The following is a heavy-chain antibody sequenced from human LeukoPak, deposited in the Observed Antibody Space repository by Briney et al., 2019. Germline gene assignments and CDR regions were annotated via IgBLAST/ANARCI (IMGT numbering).Heavy chain of an antibody. D-gene: IGHD2-15*01. V-gene: IGHV7-4-1*02. CDR2: INTNTGNP. Sequence: EASVKVSCKASGYTFTSYGMNWVRQAPGQGLEWMGWINTNTGNPTYAQGFTGRFVFSLDTSVSTAYLQISSLKAEDTAVYYCARGGLPTFYYYMDVWGKGTTVTVSS. CDR3: ARGGLPTFYYYMDV. J-gene: IGHJ6*03. CDR1: GYTFTSYG.